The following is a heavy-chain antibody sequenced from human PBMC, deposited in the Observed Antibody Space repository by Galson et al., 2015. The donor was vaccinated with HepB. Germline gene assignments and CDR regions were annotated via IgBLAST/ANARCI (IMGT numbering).Heavy chain of an antibody. CDR1: GFTFSSYS. V-gene: IGHV3-48*01. CDR2: ISSSSSTI. J-gene: IGHJ3*02. D-gene: IGHD2-2*01. CDR3: ARDAESSSTSWNAFDI. Sequence: SLRLSCAASGFTFSSYSMNWVRQAPGKGLEWVSYISSSSSTIYYADSVKGRFTISRDNAKNSLYLQMNSLRAEDTAVYYCARDAESSSTSWNAFDIWGQGTMVTVSS.